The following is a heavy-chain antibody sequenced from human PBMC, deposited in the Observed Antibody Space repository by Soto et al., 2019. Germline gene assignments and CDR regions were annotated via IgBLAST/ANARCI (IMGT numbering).Heavy chain of an antibody. CDR3: ARTIYGDYFDY. J-gene: IGHJ4*02. D-gene: IGHD4-17*01. Sequence: SETLSLTCTVSGGSISSGGYYWSWIRQHPGKGLEWIGYIYYSGSTYYNPSLKSRVTISVDTSKNQFSLKLSSVTAADTAVYYCARTIYGDYFDYWGQGTLVTVSS. CDR1: GGSISSGGYY. V-gene: IGHV4-31*03. CDR2: IYYSGST.